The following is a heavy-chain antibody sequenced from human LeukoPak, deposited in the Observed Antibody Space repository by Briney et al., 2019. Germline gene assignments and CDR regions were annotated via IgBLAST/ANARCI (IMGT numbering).Heavy chain of an antibody. CDR1: GFTFSSYS. CDR2: ISSSSSYI. CDR3: ARDDRLRTGDFDY. Sequence: TGGSLRLSCAASGFTFSSYSMNWVRQAPGKGLEWVSSISSSSSYIYYADSVKGRFTISRDNAKNSLYLQMNSLRAEDTAVYYCARDDRLRTGDFDYWGQGTLVTVSS. J-gene: IGHJ4*02. V-gene: IGHV3-21*01. D-gene: IGHD3-10*01.